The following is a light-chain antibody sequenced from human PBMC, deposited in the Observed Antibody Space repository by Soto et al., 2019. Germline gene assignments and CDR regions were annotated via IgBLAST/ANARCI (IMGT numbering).Light chain of an antibody. CDR2: EGS. CDR3: SAYAGSNIVV. V-gene: IGLV2-8*01. J-gene: IGLJ2*01. Sequence: QSAMTQPPSASGSPGQSVTISCTGTSSDVGGSNFVSWYQHHPGKAPKLMIYEGSERPSGVPDRFSGSKSGNTASLTVAGLQAEDEADYYFSAYAGSNIVVFGGGTKLTV. CDR1: SSDVGGSNF.